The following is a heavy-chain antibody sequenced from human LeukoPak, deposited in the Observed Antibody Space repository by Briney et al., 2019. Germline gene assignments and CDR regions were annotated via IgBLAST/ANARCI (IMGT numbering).Heavy chain of an antibody. V-gene: IGHV3-30-3*01. J-gene: IGHJ6*02. CDR2: ISYDGSNK. CDR3: ARGRGYSSSTYYGMDV. CDR1: GFTFSSYA. Sequence: PGGSLRLSCAASGFTFSSYAMHWVRQAPGKGLEWVAAISYDGSNKYYADFVKGRFTISRDNSKNTLYLQMNSLRAEDTAVYYCARGRGYSSSTYYGMDVWGQGTTVTVSS. D-gene: IGHD6-6*01.